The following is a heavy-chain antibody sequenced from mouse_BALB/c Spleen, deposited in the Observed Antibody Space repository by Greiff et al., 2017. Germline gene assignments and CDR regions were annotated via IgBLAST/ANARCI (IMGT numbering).Heavy chain of an antibody. CDR2: ISYSGST. CDR3: ARWEYYGLFAY. CDR1: GYSITSDYA. J-gene: IGHJ3*01. D-gene: IGHD1-2*01. V-gene: IGHV3-2*02. Sequence: DVHLVESGPGLVKPSQSLSLTCTVTGYSITSDYAWNWIRQFPGNKLEWMGYISYSGSTSYNPSLKSRISITRDTSKNQFFLQLNSVTTEDTATYYCARWEYYGLFAYWGQGTLVTVSA.